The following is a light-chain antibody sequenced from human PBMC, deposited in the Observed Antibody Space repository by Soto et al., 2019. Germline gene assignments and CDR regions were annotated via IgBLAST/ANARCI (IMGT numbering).Light chain of an antibody. CDR3: SSYTSSSTPYV. V-gene: IGLV2-14*01. CDR2: DVS. Sequence: QSALTQPASVSGSPGKSITISCTGTSSDVGGYNYVSWYQQHPGKAPKLMIYDVSNRPSGVSNRSSGSKSGNTASLTISGLQAEDEADYYCSSYTSSSTPYVFGTGTKLTVL. J-gene: IGLJ1*01. CDR1: SSDVGGYNY.